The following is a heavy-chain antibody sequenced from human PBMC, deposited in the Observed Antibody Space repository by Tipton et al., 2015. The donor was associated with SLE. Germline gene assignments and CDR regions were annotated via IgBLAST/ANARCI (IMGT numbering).Heavy chain of an antibody. V-gene: IGHV4-38-2*01. D-gene: IGHD3-10*01. CDR2: IYHSGST. CDR3: ARVGSNYGSGSPDFDY. CDR1: GYSISSGYY. J-gene: IGHJ4*02. Sequence: TLSLTCAVSGYSISSGYYWGWIRQPPGKGLEWIGSIYHSGSTYYNPSLKSRVTISVDTSKNQFSLKLSSVTAADTAVYYCARVGSNYGSGSPDFDYWGQGTLVTVSS.